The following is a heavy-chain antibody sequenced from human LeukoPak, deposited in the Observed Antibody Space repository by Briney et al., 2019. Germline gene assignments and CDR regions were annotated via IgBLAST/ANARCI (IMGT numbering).Heavy chain of an antibody. CDR1: GYTFTSYD. J-gene: IGHJ4*02. Sequence: ASVKVSCKASGYTFTSYDINWVRQATGQGLEWMGWMNPNSGSTGYAQKFQGRVTMTRNTSISTAYMELSSLRSEDTAVYYCARAGAVAGYYFDYWGQGTLVTVSS. CDR2: MNPNSGST. D-gene: IGHD6-19*01. V-gene: IGHV1-8*01. CDR3: ARAGAVAGYYFDY.